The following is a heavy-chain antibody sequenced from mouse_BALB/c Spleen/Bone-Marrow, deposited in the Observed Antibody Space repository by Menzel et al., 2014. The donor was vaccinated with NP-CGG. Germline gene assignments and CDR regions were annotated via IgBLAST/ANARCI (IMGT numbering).Heavy chain of an antibody. Sequence: VKLVGSRGGLAQPRRSIKLSCTDSVFTFRDAWLDWVRQSHEKGLEWVAEIRSNSNNHATDYAESGKGKFTISRDDSKSTVYLQMNSLRPEDTGIYYCTDLLRLRRDYWGQGTSVTGSS. V-gene: IGHV6-6*01. D-gene: IGHD2-2*01. CDR2: IRSNSNNHAT. J-gene: IGHJ4*01. CDR3: TDLLRLRRDY. CDR1: VFTFRDAW.